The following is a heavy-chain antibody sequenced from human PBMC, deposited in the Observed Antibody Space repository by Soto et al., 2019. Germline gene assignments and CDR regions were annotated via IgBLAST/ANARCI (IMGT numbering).Heavy chain of an antibody. CDR3: ARGRANGTTFTPLAN. CDR1: DGSIRFYY. CDR2: IYSSGNT. D-gene: IGHD1-7*01. V-gene: IGHV4-59*01. Sequence: SVTLSLTCTVFDGSIRFYYCTCIRQPPGKGLEWIGHIYSSGNTKYNPSLKSRVTISVDTSKNQFSLNLSSVTAADTALYYCARGRANGTTFTPLANWGRGALVTVSS. J-gene: IGHJ4*02.